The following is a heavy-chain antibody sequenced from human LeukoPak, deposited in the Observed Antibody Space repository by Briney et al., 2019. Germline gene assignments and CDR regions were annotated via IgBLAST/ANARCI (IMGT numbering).Heavy chain of an antibody. CDR3: ARRRYDILTGYYHFDY. V-gene: IGHV5-10-1*01. D-gene: IGHD3-9*01. CDR1: GYSFTSYW. CDR2: IDPSDSYT. Sequence: GESLKISCKGSGYSFTSYWISWVRQMPGKGLEWMGRIDPSDSYTNYSPSFQGHVTISADKSISTAYLQWSSLKASDTAMYYCARRRYDILTGYYHFDYWGQGTLVTVSS. J-gene: IGHJ4*02.